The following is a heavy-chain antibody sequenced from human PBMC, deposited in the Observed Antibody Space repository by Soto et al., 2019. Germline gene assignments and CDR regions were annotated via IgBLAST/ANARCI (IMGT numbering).Heavy chain of an antibody. CDR1: GYTFTSYD. V-gene: IGHV1-8*01. CDR3: ARGHNWNDPYYFDY. J-gene: IGHJ4*02. D-gene: IGHD1-20*01. Sequence: GASVKVSCKASGYTFTSYDINWVRQATGQGLEWMGWMNPSSGNTGYAQKFQGRVTMTRNTSISTAYMELSSLRSEGTAVYYCARGHNWNDPYYFDYWGQGTLVTVSS. CDR2: MNPSSGNT.